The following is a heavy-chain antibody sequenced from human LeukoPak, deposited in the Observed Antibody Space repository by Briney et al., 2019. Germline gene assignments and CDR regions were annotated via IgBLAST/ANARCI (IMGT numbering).Heavy chain of an antibody. CDR2: ISSSSSNI. CDR1: GFTFSSYS. V-gene: IGHV3-21*01. D-gene: IGHD6-13*01. CDR3: ARVYSSSWLDY. J-gene: IGHJ4*02. Sequence: GGSLRLSCAASGFTFSSYSMNWVRQAPGKGLEWVSPISSSSSNIYYADSAKGRFTISRDNAKNSLYLQMNSLRAEDTAVYYCARVYSSSWLDYWGQGTLVTVSS.